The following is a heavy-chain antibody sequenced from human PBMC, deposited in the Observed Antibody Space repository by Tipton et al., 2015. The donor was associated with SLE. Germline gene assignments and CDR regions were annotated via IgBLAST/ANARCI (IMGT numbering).Heavy chain of an antibody. CDR3: ARGVAYYYDSGAFDI. CDR1: GASISSDYW. J-gene: IGHJ3*02. CDR2: INYSGST. V-gene: IGHV4-4*02. D-gene: IGHD3-22*01. Sequence: PGLVKPSGTLSLTCAVSGASISSDYWCGWVRQPPGKGLEWIGEINYSGSTNYNPSLKSRVTISIGTSKNQLSLKLSSVTAADTAVYYCARGVAYYYDSGAFDIWGQGTMVTVSS.